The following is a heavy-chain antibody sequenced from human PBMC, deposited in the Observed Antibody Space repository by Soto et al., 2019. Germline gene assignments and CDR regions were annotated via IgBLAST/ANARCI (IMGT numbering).Heavy chain of an antibody. V-gene: IGHV1-69*13. Sequence: SVKVSFKASGGTFSSYAISWVRQAPGQGLEWMGGIIPIFGTANYAQKFQDRVTITADESTSTAYMELSSLRSEDTAVYYCAFRGYSYGSYYYYGMDVWGQGTTVTVSS. D-gene: IGHD5-18*01. CDR3: AFRGYSYGSYYYYGMDV. J-gene: IGHJ6*02. CDR2: IIPIFGTA. CDR1: GGTFSSYA.